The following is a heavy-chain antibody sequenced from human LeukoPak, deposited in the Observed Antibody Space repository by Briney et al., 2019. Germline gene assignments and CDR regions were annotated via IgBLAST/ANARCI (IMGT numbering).Heavy chain of an antibody. V-gene: IGHV4-30-2*01. J-gene: IGHJ5*02. CDR1: GGSISSGGYS. Sequence: SQTLSLTCAVSGGSISSGGYSWSWIRQPPGKGLEWIGYIYHSGSTYYNPSLKSRVTISVDRSKNQFSLKLSSVTAADTAVYYCAREVTTVTTGGWFDPWGQGTLDTVSS. CDR3: AREVTTVTTGGWFDP. D-gene: IGHD4-17*01. CDR2: IYHSGST.